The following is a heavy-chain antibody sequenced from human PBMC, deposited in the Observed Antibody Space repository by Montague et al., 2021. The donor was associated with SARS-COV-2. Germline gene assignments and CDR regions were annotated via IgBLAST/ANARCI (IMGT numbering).Heavy chain of an antibody. CDR2: ISWNSGSI. J-gene: IGHJ3*02. D-gene: IGHD2-2*01. Sequence: SLRLSCAASGFTFGDYAMHWVRQAPGKGLEWVSGISWNSGSIGYADSVKGRFTISRDNAKNSLYLQMNSLRAEDTALYYCAKDIGTYCSSTSCYWAGVFGIWGQGTMVTVSS. CDR1: GFTFGDYA. V-gene: IGHV3-9*01. CDR3: AKDIGTYCSSTSCYWAGVFGI.